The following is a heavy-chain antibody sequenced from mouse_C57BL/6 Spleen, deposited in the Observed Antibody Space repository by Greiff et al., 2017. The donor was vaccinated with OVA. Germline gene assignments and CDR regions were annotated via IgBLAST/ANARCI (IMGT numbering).Heavy chain of an antibody. CDR2: INPGSGGT. D-gene: IGHD6-5*01. J-gene: IGHJ4*01. V-gene: IGHV1-54*01. Sequence: VKLQQSGAELVRPGTSVKVSCKASGYAFTNYLIEWVKQRPGQGLEWIGVINPGSGGTNYNEKFKGKATLTADKSSSTAYMQLSSLTSEDSAVYFCASALLYYYAMDYWGQGTSVTVSS. CDR3: ASALLYYYAMDY. CDR1: GYAFTNYL.